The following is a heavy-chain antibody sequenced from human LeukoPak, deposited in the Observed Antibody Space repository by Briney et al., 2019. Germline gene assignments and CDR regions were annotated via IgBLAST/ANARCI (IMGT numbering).Heavy chain of an antibody. CDR1: VFPFKNYS. CDR3: ARDDPRTDWLLDY. Sequence: GRTLRLFRAASVFPFKNYSMHWVPQASAKALEYVTEIPYNGALTYYAKSVKDRFTISRDNPKRTLPLPMRSLRVEHIAVLYCARDDPRTDWLLDYCGQGTLVTVSS. J-gene: IGHJ4*02. CDR2: IPYNGALT. V-gene: IGHV3-64*01. D-gene: IGHD2-21*01.